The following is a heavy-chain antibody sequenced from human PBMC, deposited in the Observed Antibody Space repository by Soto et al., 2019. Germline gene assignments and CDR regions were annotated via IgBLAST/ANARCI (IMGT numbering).Heavy chain of an antibody. CDR1: GVSITSYY. Sequence: SETLSLTCTVSGVSITSYYWSWIRQSPGKGLEWIGFISYSGNTNYNPSLKSRVIISRDTSRNEFSLRLTSVTAADTAVYYCATSSGPRSPIGDHWGQGTLVTVSS. V-gene: IGHV4-59*08. CDR2: ISYSGNT. D-gene: IGHD6-19*01. CDR3: ATSSGPRSPIGDH. J-gene: IGHJ4*02.